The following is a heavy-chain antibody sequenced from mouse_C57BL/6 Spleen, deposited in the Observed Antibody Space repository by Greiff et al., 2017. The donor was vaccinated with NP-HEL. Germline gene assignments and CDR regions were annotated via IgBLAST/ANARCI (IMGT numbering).Heavy chain of an antibody. J-gene: IGHJ4*01. CDR1: GFSLTSYG. CDR3: ARHTYGNYVYYAMDY. Sequence: QVQLKESGPGLVAPSQSLSITCTVSGFSLTSYGVHWVRQPPGKGLEWLVVIWSDGSTTYNSALKSRLSISKDNSKSQVFLKMNSLQTDDTAMYYCARHTYGNYVYYAMDYWGQGTSVTVSS. V-gene: IGHV2-6-1*01. CDR2: IWSDGST. D-gene: IGHD2-1*01.